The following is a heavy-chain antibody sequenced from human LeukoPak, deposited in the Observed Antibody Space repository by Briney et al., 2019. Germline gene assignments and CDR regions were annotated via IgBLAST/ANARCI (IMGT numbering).Heavy chain of an antibody. Sequence: PGGSLRLSCAASGFTFTRYWMHWVRQVPGKGLVWVSRINIDGTTTNCADSVKGRFTVSRDNAKNTLYLQVNSLRVEDTAVYYCARDSYEVGATFDYWGQGTLVTVSS. J-gene: IGHJ4*02. CDR1: GFTFTRYW. CDR2: INIDGTTT. D-gene: IGHD1-26*01. V-gene: IGHV3-74*01. CDR3: ARDSYEVGATFDY.